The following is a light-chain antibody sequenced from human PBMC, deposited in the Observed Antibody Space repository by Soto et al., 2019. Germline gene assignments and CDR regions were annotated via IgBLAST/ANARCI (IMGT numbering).Light chain of an antibody. CDR2: DVS. J-gene: IGKJ4*01. CDR1: QSVGTS. CDR3: HQHSNWPLT. Sequence: EFGLTHSPYTLSLSPGERATLSCRASQSVGTSLAWYQQKPGQAPSLLISDVSNRATGIPARFSGSGSRTDFTLTISSLEPEDFAVYYRHQHSNWPLTFGGGTKVDIK. V-gene: IGKV3-11*01.